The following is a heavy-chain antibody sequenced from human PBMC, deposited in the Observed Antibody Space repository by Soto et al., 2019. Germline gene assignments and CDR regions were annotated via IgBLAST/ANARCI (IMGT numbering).Heavy chain of an antibody. V-gene: IGHV3-48*03. Sequence: EVQVVESGGGLVQPGGSLRLSCAVSGFTLSSYDMNWVRQAPGKGLEWVSYISSSGNTINYADSVRGRFTISRDNAKNSLYLQMNSLRAEDMAVYYCARSSALDVWGQGTTVTVSS. D-gene: IGHD3-10*01. CDR3: ARSSALDV. CDR2: ISSSGNTI. CDR1: GFTLSSYD. J-gene: IGHJ6*02.